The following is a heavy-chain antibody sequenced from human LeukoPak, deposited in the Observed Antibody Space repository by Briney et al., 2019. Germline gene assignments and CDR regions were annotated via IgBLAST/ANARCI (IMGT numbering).Heavy chain of an antibody. Sequence: SETLSLTCAVYGGSFSGYYWSWIRQPPGKGLEWIGEINHSGSTNYNPSLKSRVTISGDTSKNQFSLKLSSVTAADTAVYYCARRHKYDFWSGYYQTANDAFDIWGQGTMVTVSS. J-gene: IGHJ3*02. V-gene: IGHV4-34*01. CDR2: INHSGST. CDR1: GGSFSGYY. D-gene: IGHD3-3*01. CDR3: ARRHKYDFWSGYYQTANDAFDI.